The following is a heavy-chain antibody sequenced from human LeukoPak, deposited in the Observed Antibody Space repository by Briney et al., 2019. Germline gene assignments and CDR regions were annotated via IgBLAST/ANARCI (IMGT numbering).Heavy chain of an antibody. V-gene: IGHV1-18*01. Sequence: RASVKVSCKASGYTFTSYGISWVRQAPGQGLEWMGWISAYDGNTNYAQKLQGRVTMTTDTSTSTAYMELRSLRSDDTAVYYCAREKKSGWIDYWGQGTLVTVSS. CDR1: GYTFTSYG. D-gene: IGHD6-19*01. CDR2: ISAYDGNT. CDR3: AREKKSGWIDY. J-gene: IGHJ4*02.